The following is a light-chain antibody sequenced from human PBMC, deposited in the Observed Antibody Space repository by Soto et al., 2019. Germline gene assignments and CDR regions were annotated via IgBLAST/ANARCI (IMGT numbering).Light chain of an antibody. J-gene: IGKJ1*01. CDR1: QSVTSSY. V-gene: IGKV3-15*01. CDR2: GAS. CDR3: QQYNNWPRT. Sequence: EIVWTQSPGTLSLSPGERATLSCRASQSVTSSYLAWYQQKPGQAPRLLIYGASTRATGIPAKFSGSGSGTEFTLTISSLQAEDLAVYYCQQYNNWPRTFGQGTKVDIK.